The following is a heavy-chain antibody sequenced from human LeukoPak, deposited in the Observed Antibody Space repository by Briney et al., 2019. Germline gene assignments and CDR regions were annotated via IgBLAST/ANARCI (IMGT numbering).Heavy chain of an antibody. V-gene: IGHV1-69*13. Sequence: GASVKVSCKASGGTFSSYAISWVRQAPGQGLEWMGGIIPIFGTANYAQKFQGRVTITADESTSTAYMELSSLRSEDTAVYYCARERPGSGSYGAFDIWGQGTMVTVSS. CDR2: IIPIFGTA. CDR1: GGTFSSYA. CDR3: ARERPGSGSYGAFDI. D-gene: IGHD1-26*01. J-gene: IGHJ3*02.